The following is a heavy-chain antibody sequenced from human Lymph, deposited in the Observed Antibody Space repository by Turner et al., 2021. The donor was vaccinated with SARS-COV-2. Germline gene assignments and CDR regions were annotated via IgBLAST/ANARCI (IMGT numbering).Heavy chain of an antibody. CDR2: IIPILGIA. V-gene: IGHV1-69*10. Sequence: HVQLVQSGAVVKKPGSSVKVSCKASGGTFSTYVISWVGQAPGQGLEWMGGIIPILGIANYAQKFQGRVTITADKSTSTAYMELSSLRSEDTAVYHCARRRSGNDDAFDIWGQGTMVTVSS. J-gene: IGHJ3*02. CDR1: GGTFSTYV. CDR3: ARRRSGNDDAFDI. D-gene: IGHD1-26*01.